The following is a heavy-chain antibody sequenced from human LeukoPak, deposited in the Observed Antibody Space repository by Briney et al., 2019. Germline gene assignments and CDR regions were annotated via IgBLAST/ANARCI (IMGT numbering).Heavy chain of an antibody. CDR1: GGSISSGGYS. V-gene: IGHV4-30-2*01. CDR2: IYHSSST. D-gene: IGHD1-20*01. Sequence: SETLSLTCAVSGGSISSGGYSWSWNRQPPGKGLEWISYIYHSSSTYYNPTLKSPVTISADKSKNPFSLKLISVTVADAAVYYCARLRITGTTRWFDPWGQGTLVTVSS. CDR3: ARLRITGTTRWFDP. J-gene: IGHJ5*02.